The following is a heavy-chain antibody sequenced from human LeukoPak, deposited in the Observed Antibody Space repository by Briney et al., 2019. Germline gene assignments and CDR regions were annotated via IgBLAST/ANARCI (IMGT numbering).Heavy chain of an antibody. Sequence: KPGGSLRLSCAASGITFSDYSMNWVRQAPGKGLEWVSSISSRSSYIYYANSVKGRFIISRDNAKNSLYLQMNSLRAEDTALYYCAKVLGASDNGGFGYWGQRALVTVSS. V-gene: IGHV3-21*01. D-gene: IGHD1-26*01. J-gene: IGHJ4*02. CDR3: AKVLGASDNGGFGY. CDR1: GITFSDYS. CDR2: ISSRSSYI.